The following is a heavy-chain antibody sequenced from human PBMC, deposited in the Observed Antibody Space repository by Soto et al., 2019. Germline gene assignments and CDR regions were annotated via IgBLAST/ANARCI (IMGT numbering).Heavy chain of an antibody. CDR3: ARTYSSSWSPFDY. Sequence: QVQLQQWGAGLLKPSETLSLTCAVYGGSFSGYYWSWIRQPPGKGLEWIGEINHSGSTNYNPSLKSLVTISVDTSKNQFSLKLSSVTAADTAVYYCARTYSSSWSPFDYWGQGTLVTVSS. J-gene: IGHJ4*02. CDR2: INHSGST. CDR1: GGSFSGYY. V-gene: IGHV4-34*01. D-gene: IGHD6-13*01.